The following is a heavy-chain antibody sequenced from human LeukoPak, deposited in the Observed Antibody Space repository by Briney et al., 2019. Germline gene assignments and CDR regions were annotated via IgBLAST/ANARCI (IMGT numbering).Heavy chain of an antibody. V-gene: IGHV4-59*01. CDR2: IYYSGST. J-gene: IGHJ4*02. CDR1: GGSISSSY. Sequence: PETLSLTCTVSGGSISSSYWSWIRQPPGEGLGWIGYIYYSGSTNYNTSLKRRVTISVDTSKNQFSLKLSSVTAADTAVYYCARMTVFGVDIAFDYWGQGTLVTVSS. CDR3: ARMTVFGVDIAFDY. D-gene: IGHD3-3*01.